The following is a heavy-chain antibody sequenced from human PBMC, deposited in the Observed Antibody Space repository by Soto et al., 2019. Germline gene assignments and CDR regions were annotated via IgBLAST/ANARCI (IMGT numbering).Heavy chain of an antibody. V-gene: IGHV3-7*03. CDR2: IKQDGSEK. CDR3: ASTYTNYYYYGMDV. CDR1: GFTFSSYW. D-gene: IGHD2-8*01. J-gene: IGHJ6*02. Sequence: GGSLRLSCAASGFTFSSYWMSWVRQAPGKGLEWVANIKQDGSEKYYVDSVKGRFTISRDNAKNSLYLQMNSLRAEDTAVYYCASTYTNYYYYGMDVRGQGTTVTVSS.